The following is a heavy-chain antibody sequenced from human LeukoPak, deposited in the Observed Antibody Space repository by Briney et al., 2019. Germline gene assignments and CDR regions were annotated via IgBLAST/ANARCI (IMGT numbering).Heavy chain of an antibody. V-gene: IGHV4-34*01. CDR2: INHSGST. CDR1: GGSFSGYY. Sequence: SETLSLTCAVYGGSFSGYYWSWIRQPPGKGLEWIGEINHSGSTNYNPSLKSRVTISVDTSKNQFCLKLSSVTAADTAVYYCARGVSSRSKGGYYYYYYYMDVWGKGTTVTVSS. D-gene: IGHD6-13*01. J-gene: IGHJ6*03. CDR3: ARGVSSRSKGGYYYYYYYMDV.